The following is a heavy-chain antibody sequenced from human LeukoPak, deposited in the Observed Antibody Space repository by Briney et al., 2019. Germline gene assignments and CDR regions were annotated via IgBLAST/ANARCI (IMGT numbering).Heavy chain of an antibody. Sequence: GASVKVSCKASGYTFTSYGISWVRQAPGQGLEWMGWISAYNGNTNYAQKLQGRVTMTTDTSTSTAYMELRSLRSDDTAVYYCARVLRDNRYYYYYYMDVWGKGTTVTVSS. D-gene: IGHD1-1*01. CDR1: GYTFTSYG. CDR2: ISAYNGNT. J-gene: IGHJ6*03. CDR3: ARVLRDNRYYYYYYMDV. V-gene: IGHV1-18*01.